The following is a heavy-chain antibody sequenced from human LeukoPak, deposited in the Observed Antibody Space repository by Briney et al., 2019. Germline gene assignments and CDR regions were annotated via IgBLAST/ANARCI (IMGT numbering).Heavy chain of an antibody. V-gene: IGHV1-2*02. CDR3: ARQEPEDILTGSD. CDR2: INPNSGGT. Sequence: ASVKVSCKASGYTFTGYYMHWVRQAPGQGLEWMGWINPNSGGTNYAQKFQGRVTMTRETTISTAYKELSRLRSDDTAVYYCARQEPEDILTGSDWGQGTLVTVSS. D-gene: IGHD3-9*01. J-gene: IGHJ4*02. CDR1: GYTFTGYY.